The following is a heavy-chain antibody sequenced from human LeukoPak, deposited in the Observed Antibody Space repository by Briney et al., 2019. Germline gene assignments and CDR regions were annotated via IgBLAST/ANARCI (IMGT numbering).Heavy chain of an antibody. Sequence: SETLSLTCAVYGGSFSGYYWSWIRQPPGKGLEWIGKINHSGSTNYNPSLKSRVTISVDTSKNQFSLKLSSVTAADTAVYYCARDSGYSYGPFDYWGQGTLVTVSS. CDR3: ARDSGYSYGPFDY. J-gene: IGHJ4*02. CDR2: INHSGST. V-gene: IGHV4-34*01. CDR1: GGSFSGYY. D-gene: IGHD5-18*01.